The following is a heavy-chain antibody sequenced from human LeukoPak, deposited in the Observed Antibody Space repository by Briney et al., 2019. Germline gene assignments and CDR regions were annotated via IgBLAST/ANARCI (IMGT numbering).Heavy chain of an antibody. CDR3: ATNPHSGSWG. D-gene: IGHD1-26*01. J-gene: IGHJ3*01. CDR1: GLTFSDNG. V-gene: IGHV3-48*02. CDR2: ISGDSRTI. Sequence: GGSLRLSCAASGLTFSDNGVSWVRQAPGKGLECVSCISGDSRTIYYADSVKGRFTISRDNAKNSLYLQMNSLRDEDTAVYYCATNPHSGSWGWGQGTMVTVSS.